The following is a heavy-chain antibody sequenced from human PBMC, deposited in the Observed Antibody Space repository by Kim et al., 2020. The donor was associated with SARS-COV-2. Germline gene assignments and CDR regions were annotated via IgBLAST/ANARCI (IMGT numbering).Heavy chain of an antibody. CDR2: ISYDGSNK. V-gene: IGHV3-30*18. CDR3: AKDRRNWNRDYYYYGMD. CDR1: GFTFSSYG. J-gene: IGHJ6*01. D-gene: IGHD1-20*01. Sequence: GGSLRLSCAASGFTFSSYGMHWVRQAPGKGLEWVAVISYDGSNKYYADSVKGRFTISRDNSKNTLYLQMNSLRAEDTAVYYSAKDRRNWNRDYYYYGMD.